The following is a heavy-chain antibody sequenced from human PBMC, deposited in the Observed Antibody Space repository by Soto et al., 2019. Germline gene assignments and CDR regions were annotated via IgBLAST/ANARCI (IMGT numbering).Heavy chain of an antibody. D-gene: IGHD2-8*01. Sequence: EVQLLESGGGLVQPGGSLRLSCAASGFTFSSYAMSWVRQAPGQGLEWVSAISGSGGSTYYADFVKGRFTISRDNSNNSLYLQMNSLRDEDTAVYYCAKDQVVLMMGPYYMAVWGTGTTVTVSS. CDR3: AKDQVVLMMGPYYMAV. V-gene: IGHV3-23*01. J-gene: IGHJ6*03. CDR2: ISGSGGST. CDR1: GFTFSSYA.